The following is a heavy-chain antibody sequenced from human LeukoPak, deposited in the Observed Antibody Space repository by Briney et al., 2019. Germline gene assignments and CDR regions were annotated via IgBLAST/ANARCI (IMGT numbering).Heavy chain of an antibody. Sequence: SETLSLTCTVSGYSISSGYYWGWIRQPPGKGLEWIGSIYYSGSTYYNPSLKSRVTISVDTSKNQFSLKLSSVTAADTAVYYCARHSGSYYYYYYMDVWGKGTTVTVSS. CDR1: GYSISSGYY. CDR3: ARHSGSYYYYYYMDV. CDR2: IYYSGST. D-gene: IGHD1-26*01. V-gene: IGHV4-38-2*02. J-gene: IGHJ6*03.